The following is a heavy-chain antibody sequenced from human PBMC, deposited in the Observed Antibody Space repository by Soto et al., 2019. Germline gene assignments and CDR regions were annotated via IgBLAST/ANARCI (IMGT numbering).Heavy chain of an antibody. D-gene: IGHD3-3*01. CDR2: IYSGGST. CDR3: ARDRGGSLRFLVGDYYGMDV. Sequence: GGSLRLSCAASGFTVSSNYMSWVRQAPGKGLEWVSVIYSGGSTYYADSVKGRFTISRDNSKNTLYLQMNSLRAEDTAVYYCARDRGGSLRFLVGDYYGMDVWGQGTTVTVS. J-gene: IGHJ6*02. CDR1: GFTVSSNY. V-gene: IGHV3-53*01.